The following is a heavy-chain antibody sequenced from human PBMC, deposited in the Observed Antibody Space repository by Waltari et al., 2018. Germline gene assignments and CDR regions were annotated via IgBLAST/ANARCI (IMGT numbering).Heavy chain of an antibody. J-gene: IGHJ6*03. CDR3: ARVRDYDFWSGYYRSSYYYYMDV. Sequence: QVQLVESGGGLVKPGGSLRLSCAASGFTFSDYYMSWIRQAPGTGLEWVSYISSSGSTIYYADSVKGRFTISRDNAKNSLYLQMNSLRAEDTAVYYCARVRDYDFWSGYYRSSYYYYMDVWGKGTTVTISS. CDR2: ISSSGSTI. V-gene: IGHV3-11*04. CDR1: GFTFSDYY. D-gene: IGHD3-3*01.